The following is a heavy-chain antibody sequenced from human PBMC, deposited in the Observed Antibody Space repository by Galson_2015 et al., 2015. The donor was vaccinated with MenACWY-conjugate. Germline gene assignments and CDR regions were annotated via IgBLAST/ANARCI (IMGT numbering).Heavy chain of an antibody. V-gene: IGHV4-34*01. CDR2: VNENGGA. CDR3: ARASGYDYLWGDYRFRALDV. Sequence: SETLSLTCVVSGGSFSDYFWTWIRQPPGKGLEWIGEVNENGGATYYSPSLKSRVSISLDTSKSHVSLRLTSVTAADTAVYYCARASGYDYLWGDYRFRALDVWGQGTMAIVSS. D-gene: IGHD3-16*02. J-gene: IGHJ3*01. CDR1: GGSFSDYF.